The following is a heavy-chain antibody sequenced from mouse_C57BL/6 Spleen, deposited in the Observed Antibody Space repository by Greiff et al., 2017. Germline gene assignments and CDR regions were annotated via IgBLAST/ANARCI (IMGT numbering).Heavy chain of an antibody. Sequence: VQLQQPGAELVKPGASVKLSCKASGYTFTSYWMQWVKQRPGQGLEWIGEIDPSDSYTNYNQKFKGKATLTVDTSSSTAYMQLSSLTSEDSAVYYCARGTAQAPFDYWGQGTTRTVSS. CDR1: GYTFTSYW. D-gene: IGHD3-2*02. J-gene: IGHJ2*01. CDR3: ARGTAQAPFDY. CDR2: IDPSDSYT. V-gene: IGHV1-50*01.